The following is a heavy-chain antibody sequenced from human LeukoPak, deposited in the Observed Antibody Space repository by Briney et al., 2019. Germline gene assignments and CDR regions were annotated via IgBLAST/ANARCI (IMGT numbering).Heavy chain of an antibody. V-gene: IGHV4-30-4*01. CDR1: GGSISSGDYY. Sequence: SQTLSLTCTVSGGSISSGDYYWSWIRQPPGKGLEWIGYIYYSGSTYYNPSLNNRVTISVDTSKNQFSLKLSSVTAADTAVYYCARATTVTTSFDYWGQGTLVTVSS. D-gene: IGHD4-17*01. CDR3: ARATTVTTSFDY. CDR2: IYYSGST. J-gene: IGHJ4*02.